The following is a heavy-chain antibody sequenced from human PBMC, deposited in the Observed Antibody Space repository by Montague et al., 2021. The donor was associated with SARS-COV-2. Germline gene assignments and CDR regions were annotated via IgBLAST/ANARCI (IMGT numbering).Heavy chain of an antibody. Sequence: SETLSLTCTVSGGSVSSGGYYWSWIRQPPGKGLEWIVYIYYSGSTNYNPSLKSRVTISLDTYKNQFSLKLTSVTAADTAVYSCARVSLAAAATRSDYWGQGTLVTVSA. V-gene: IGHV4-61*08. CDR2: IYYSGST. CDR3: ARVSLAAAATRSDY. D-gene: IGHD6-13*01. CDR1: GGSVSSGGYY. J-gene: IGHJ4*02.